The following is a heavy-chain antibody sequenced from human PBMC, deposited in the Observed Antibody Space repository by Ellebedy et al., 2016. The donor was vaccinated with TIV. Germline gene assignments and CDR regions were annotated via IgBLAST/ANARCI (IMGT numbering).Heavy chain of an antibody. D-gene: IGHD3-22*01. CDR1: GGSISSYY. Sequence: MPSETLSLTCTVSGGSISSYYWSWIRQPPGKGLEWIGYIYYSGSTNYNPSLKSRVTISVDTSRNQFSLKLNSVTAADTAVYYCARDRDSTGYYSPWGQGILVTVSS. V-gene: IGHV4-59*01. CDR3: ARDRDSTGYYSP. CDR2: IYYSGST. J-gene: IGHJ5*02.